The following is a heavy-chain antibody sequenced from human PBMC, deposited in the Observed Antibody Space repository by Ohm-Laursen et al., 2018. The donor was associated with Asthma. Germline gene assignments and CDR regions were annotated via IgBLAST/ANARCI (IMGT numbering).Heavy chain of an antibody. Sequence: SLRLSCAASGFTFNNYAMSWVRQAPGKGLEWVSAISASGGSTYYADSVKGRFTISRDNSKNTLYLQMNSLRAEDTAVYYCAKDGRGGTPGNWFDPWGQGTLVTVSS. D-gene: IGHD1-7*01. CDR2: ISASGGST. V-gene: IGHV3-23*01. J-gene: IGHJ5*02. CDR3: AKDGRGGTPGNWFDP. CDR1: GFTFNNYA.